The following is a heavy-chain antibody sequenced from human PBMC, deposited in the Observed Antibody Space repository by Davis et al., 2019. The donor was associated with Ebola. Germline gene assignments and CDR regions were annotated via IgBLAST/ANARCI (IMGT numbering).Heavy chain of an antibody. V-gene: IGHV5-51*01. J-gene: IGHJ4*02. Sequence: KVSCKGSGYSFTTYWIAWVRQTPANGLEWMGIIYPVDSDTSYSPSFEGQVTISVDRSISTAYLQWSSLKASDTAMYYCAKQESPYGSSDYWGQGTLVTVSS. CDR2: IYPVDSDT. D-gene: IGHD3-22*01. CDR3: AKQESPYGSSDY. CDR1: GYSFTTYW.